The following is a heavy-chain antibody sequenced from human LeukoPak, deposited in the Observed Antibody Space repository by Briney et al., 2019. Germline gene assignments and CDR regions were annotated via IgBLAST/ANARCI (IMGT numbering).Heavy chain of an antibody. CDR1: GFTFSSYA. CDR3: ARDNPAYGSGRGTGFDY. Sequence: GGSLRLSCAASGFTFSSYAMSWVRQAPGKGLEWVAVISYDGSSEYYADSVKGRFTISRDNSKNTLYLQMNSLRAEDTAVYYCARDNPAYGSGRGTGFDYWGQGTLVSVSS. V-gene: IGHV3-30-3*01. J-gene: IGHJ4*02. CDR2: ISYDGSSE. D-gene: IGHD3-10*01.